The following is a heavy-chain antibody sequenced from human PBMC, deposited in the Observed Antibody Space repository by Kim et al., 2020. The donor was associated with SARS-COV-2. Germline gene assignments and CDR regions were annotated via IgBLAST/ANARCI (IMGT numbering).Heavy chain of an antibody. CDR1: GFTFSSNS. Sequence: GGSLRLSCAASGFTFSSNSLSWVRQAPGKGLEWVSAISGAGTTYYADYVKGRFTISRDNVMNTVFLQMNSLRTDDTAVYYCAKMQGFFDYWGQGTLVTVSS. CDR2: ISGAGTT. V-gene: IGHV3-23*01. J-gene: IGHJ4*02. CDR3: AKMQGFFDY.